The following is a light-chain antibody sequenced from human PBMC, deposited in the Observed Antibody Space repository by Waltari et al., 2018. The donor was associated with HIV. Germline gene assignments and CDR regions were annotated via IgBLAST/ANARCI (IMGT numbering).Light chain of an antibody. CDR1: SSNIGNNY. Sequence: QSVLTQSPSISGTPGQRVAISCSGSSSNIGNNYVSWYQQVPGTTPKLIIFWNTHRPSVVADRFSGSVSGTSASLAISGLRSDDEANYYCAVWDNSLSAQVFGGGTTLTVL. V-gene: IGLV1-47*01. CDR2: WNT. CDR3: AVWDNSLSAQV. J-gene: IGLJ3*02.